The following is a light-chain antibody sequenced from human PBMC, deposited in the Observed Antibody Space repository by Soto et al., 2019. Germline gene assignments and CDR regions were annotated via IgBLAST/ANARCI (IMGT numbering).Light chain of an antibody. CDR1: QSVTSTY. CDR2: ATS. CDR3: QHYGRSPM. J-gene: IGKJ1*01. V-gene: IGKV3-20*01. Sequence: ESVFLEAPGTLYLSPGERATLSCRASQSVTSTYLAWYQQRPGQAPRLLLYATSSRAIGVPDRFSGSGSGTDFTLTISRLEPEDFATYYCQHYGRSPMFGQGT.